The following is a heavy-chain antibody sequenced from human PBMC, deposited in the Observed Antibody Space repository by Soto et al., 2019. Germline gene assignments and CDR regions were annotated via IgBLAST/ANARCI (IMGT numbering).Heavy chain of an antibody. CDR2: IYSSGST. D-gene: IGHD3-10*01. Sequence: NPSETLSLTCTVSGESLYDYYWSWVRQPSGKGLEWIGRIYSSGSTNSNPSLKRRVTMSLDTSKNQFSLKMTSMTAADTAFYYCAREGTYGNSVGTLDYWGRGALVTVSS. V-gene: IGHV4-4*07. CDR1: GESLYDYY. CDR3: AREGTYGNSVGTLDY. J-gene: IGHJ4*02.